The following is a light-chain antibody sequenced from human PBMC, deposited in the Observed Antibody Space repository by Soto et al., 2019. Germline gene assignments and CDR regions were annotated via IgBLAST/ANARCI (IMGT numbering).Light chain of an antibody. CDR1: QSVSSY. J-gene: IGKJ2*01. CDR3: QQTYSPPLT. V-gene: IGKV3-11*01. CDR2: DSS. Sequence: EIVLTQSPATLSLSPGERATLSCRASQSVSSYLAWYQQKPGQAPRLLIYDSSNRATGIPARFSGSGSGTDFTLTISSLGPEDFATYYCQQTYSPPLTFGQGTKLEIK.